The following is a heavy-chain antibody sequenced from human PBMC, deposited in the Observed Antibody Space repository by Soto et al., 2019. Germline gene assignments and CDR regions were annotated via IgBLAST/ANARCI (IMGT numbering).Heavy chain of an antibody. J-gene: IGHJ6*02. Sequence: QVQLVESGGGLVKPGGSLRLSCAASGFTYSDYYMSWIRQAPGKGLEWVSYISSSGSTIYYADSVKGRFTFSRDNAKNSLYLQMNSLRAEDTAVYYCAREPFTPRSSGWYHSPAWEHYYYYGMDVWGQGTTVTVSS. CDR2: ISSSGSTI. CDR3: AREPFTPRSSGWYHSPAWEHYYYYGMDV. D-gene: IGHD6-19*01. V-gene: IGHV3-11*01. CDR1: GFTYSDYY.